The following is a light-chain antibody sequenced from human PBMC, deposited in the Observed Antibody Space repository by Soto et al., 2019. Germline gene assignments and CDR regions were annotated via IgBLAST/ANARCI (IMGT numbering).Light chain of an antibody. CDR3: QQHNNWPPWT. CDR1: QSVSSN. CDR2: GAS. V-gene: IGKV3-15*01. Sequence: EIVMTQSPATLSVSPGERDTLSCRASQSVSSNLAWYQQKPGQAPRLLIYGASTRATGIPARFSGSGSGTEFTLTISSLQSEDFAVYYCQQHNNWPPWTFGQGTRVEIK. J-gene: IGKJ1*01.